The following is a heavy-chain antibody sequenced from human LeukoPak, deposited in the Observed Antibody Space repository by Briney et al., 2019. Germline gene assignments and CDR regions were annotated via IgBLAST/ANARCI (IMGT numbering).Heavy chain of an antibody. D-gene: IGHD6-19*01. Sequence: GGSLRLSCVASGFTFDDYAMHWVRQAPGKGLEWVSGISRNSGSIGYADSVKGRFTISRDNAKNSLYLQMNSLRAEDTALYYCAKDIGSGWYKDGMDVWGQGTTVTVSS. CDR3: AKDIGSGWYKDGMDV. CDR1: GFTFDDYA. CDR2: ISRNSGSI. V-gene: IGHV3-9*01. J-gene: IGHJ6*02.